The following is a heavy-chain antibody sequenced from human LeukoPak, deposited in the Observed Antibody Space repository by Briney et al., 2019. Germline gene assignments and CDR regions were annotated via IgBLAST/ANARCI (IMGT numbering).Heavy chain of an antibody. D-gene: IGHD3-3*01. CDR1: GYTFSGYY. CDR3: ARDSIRGVRLLDY. CDR2: ISPDSGGT. Sequence: GASVKVSCKASGYTFSGYYIHWVRQAPGQGPEWMGWISPDSGGTNYAQKFQGRVTVTGDSSMSTAYMELSGLRSDDTAVYYCARDSIRGVRLLDYWGQGTLVTVSS. V-gene: IGHV1-2*02. J-gene: IGHJ4*02.